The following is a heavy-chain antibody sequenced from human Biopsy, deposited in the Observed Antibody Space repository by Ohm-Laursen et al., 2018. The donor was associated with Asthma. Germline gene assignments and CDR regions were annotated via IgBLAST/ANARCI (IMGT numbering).Heavy chain of an antibody. D-gene: IGHD1-26*01. CDR3: AKELFPGWELRRGPDS. CDR2: ISFDGSNE. V-gene: IGHV3-30*18. CDR1: GFSFSNFG. Sequence: SLRLSCAASGFSFSNFGMHWVRQAPGKGLEWVAVISFDGSNEDYADSVKGRFTISRDNSKNTLFLEMNSLRPEDTTVYYCAKELFPGWELRRGPDSWGQGTLVTVSS. J-gene: IGHJ4*02.